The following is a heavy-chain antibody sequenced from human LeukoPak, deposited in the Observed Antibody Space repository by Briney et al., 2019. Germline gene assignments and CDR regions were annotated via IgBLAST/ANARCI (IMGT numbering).Heavy chain of an antibody. CDR1: GGSISSYY. CDR2: IYYSGST. CDR3: ARASRAMVRGALYGAFDI. V-gene: IGHV4-59*01. J-gene: IGHJ3*02. Sequence: PSETLSLTCTVSGGSISSYYWSWIRQPPGKGLEWIGYIYYSGSTNYNPSLKSRVTISVDTSKNQFSLKLSSVTAADTAVYYCARASRAMVRGALYGAFDIWGQGTMVTVSS. D-gene: IGHD3-10*01.